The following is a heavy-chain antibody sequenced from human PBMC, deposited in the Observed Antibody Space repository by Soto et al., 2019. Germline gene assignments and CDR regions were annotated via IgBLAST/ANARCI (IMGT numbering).Heavy chain of an antibody. CDR2: IIPILGIA. J-gene: IGHJ1*01. Sequence: QVQLVQSGAEVKKPGSSVKVSCKASGGTFSSYTISWVRQAPGPGLEWMGRIIPILGIANYAQKFQGRVTSTADKSTSTAYMELSRLRSEDTAVYYCAGDEEYGDFPSSAEYFQHWGQGTLVTVSS. CDR1: GGTFSSYT. D-gene: IGHD4-17*01. CDR3: AGDEEYGDFPSSAEYFQH. V-gene: IGHV1-69*08.